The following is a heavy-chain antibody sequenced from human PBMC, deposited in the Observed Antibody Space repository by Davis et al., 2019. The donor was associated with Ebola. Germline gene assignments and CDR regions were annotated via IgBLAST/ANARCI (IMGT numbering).Heavy chain of an antibody. CDR2: INPDAGST. Sequence: HTGGSLRLSCAASGFTFSNYWMHWVRQAPGKGLVWVSRINPDAGSTSYADSVKGRFTISTDNAKNSLYLQMNSLRAEDTALYYCAKGLHSGSYSYFDYWGQGTLVTVSS. CDR3: AKGLHSGSYSYFDY. D-gene: IGHD1-26*01. V-gene: IGHV3-74*01. J-gene: IGHJ4*02. CDR1: GFTFSNYW.